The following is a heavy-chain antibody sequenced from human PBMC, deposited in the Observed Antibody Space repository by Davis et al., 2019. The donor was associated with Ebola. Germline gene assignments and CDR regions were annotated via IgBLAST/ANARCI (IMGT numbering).Heavy chain of an antibody. V-gene: IGHV3-21*01. CDR2: ISSSSSYI. Sequence: GESLKISCTASGFTFSSYSMNWVRQAPGKGLEWVSSISSSSSYIYYADSVKGRFTISRDNAKNSLYLQMNSLRAEDTAVYYCARDSVDTAMAYWGQGTLVTVSS. CDR3: ARDSVDTAMAY. J-gene: IGHJ4*02. CDR1: GFTFSSYS. D-gene: IGHD5-18*01.